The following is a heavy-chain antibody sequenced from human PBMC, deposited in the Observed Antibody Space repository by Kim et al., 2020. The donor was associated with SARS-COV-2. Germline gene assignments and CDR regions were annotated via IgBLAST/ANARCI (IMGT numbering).Heavy chain of an antibody. Sequence: STYYADSVRGRFTISRDNSKNTLYLQMNSLRAEDTAVYYCAKLQQWLVYFDYWGQGTLVTVSS. J-gene: IGHJ4*02. CDR2: ST. V-gene: IGHV3-23*01. CDR3: AKLQQWLVYFDY. D-gene: IGHD6-19*01.